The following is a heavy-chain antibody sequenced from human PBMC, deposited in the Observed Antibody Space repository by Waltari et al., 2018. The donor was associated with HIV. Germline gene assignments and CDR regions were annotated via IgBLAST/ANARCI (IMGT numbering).Heavy chain of an antibody. J-gene: IGHJ3*02. CDR2: IIPVFATT. CDR1: GGTVSSYA. V-gene: IGHV1-69*12. D-gene: IGHD2-15*01. Sequence: QVQLVQSGAEVKKPGSAVKVSCQAFGGTVSSYAIRWVRKAQGQGLEWMGGIIPVFATTNYAQKFQGRVTITADESTSTAYMELSSLRSEDTAVYYCARGYCSGGSCGNAFDIWGQGTMVTVSS. CDR3: ARGYCSGGSCGNAFDI.